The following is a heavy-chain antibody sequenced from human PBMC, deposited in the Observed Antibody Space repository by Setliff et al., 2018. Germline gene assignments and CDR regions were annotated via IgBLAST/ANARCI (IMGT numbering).Heavy chain of an antibody. CDR3: VTDPPFSGWSFDS. CDR2: ITGNGNSL. Sequence: AGGSLRLSCAASGFTFSTYALSWVRQAPGKGPEWVSTITGNGNSLYYADSVKGRFIVSRDNSKNTLYLQMNSLRVEDTAVYYCVTDPPFSGWSFDSWGQGTLVTVSS. D-gene: IGHD6-19*01. CDR1: GFTFSTYA. J-gene: IGHJ4*02. V-gene: IGHV3-23*01.